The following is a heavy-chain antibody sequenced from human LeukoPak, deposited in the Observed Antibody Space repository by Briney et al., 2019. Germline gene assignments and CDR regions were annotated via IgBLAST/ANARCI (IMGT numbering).Heavy chain of an antibody. CDR1: GGTFSSYA. V-gene: IGHV1-18*01. J-gene: IGHJ6*02. D-gene: IGHD1-26*01. CDR3: ARAPRSGSYYRDYYYGMDV. CDR2: ISAYNGNT. Sequence: ASVKVSCKASGGTFSSYAISWVRQAPGQGLEWMGWISAYNGNTNYAQKLQGRVTMTTDTSTSTAYMELRSLRSDDTAVYYCARAPRSGSYYRDYYYGMDVWGQGTTVTVSS.